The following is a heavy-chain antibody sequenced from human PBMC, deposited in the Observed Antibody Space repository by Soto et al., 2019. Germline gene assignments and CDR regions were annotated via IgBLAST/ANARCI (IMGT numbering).Heavy chain of an antibody. V-gene: IGHV4-34*01. CDR2: INHSGST. CDR3: ARVRYSYGYYYYYGMDV. J-gene: IGHJ6*02. Sequence: SETLSLTCSVSGASITTYYWSWIRQPPGKGLEWIGEINHSGSTNYNPSLKSRVTISVDTSKNQFSLKLSSVTAADTAVYYCARVRYSYGYYYYYGMDVWGQGTTVTVSS. D-gene: IGHD5-18*01. CDR1: GASITTYY.